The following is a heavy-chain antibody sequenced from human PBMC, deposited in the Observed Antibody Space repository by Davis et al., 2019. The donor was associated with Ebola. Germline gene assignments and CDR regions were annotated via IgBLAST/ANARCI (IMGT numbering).Heavy chain of an antibody. Sequence: PGGSLRLSCVASGFTVSNKFMTWVRQAPGKGLEWVSVIYGGGSTYYANSVKGRFIISRDKSKNTLYLQMDSLRAEDTAVYYCARARDFDYYHYGMDVWGKGTTVTVSS. V-gene: IGHV3-53*01. CDR2: IYGGGST. D-gene: IGHD3-3*01. CDR3: ARARDFDYYHYGMDV. J-gene: IGHJ6*04. CDR1: GFTVSNKF.